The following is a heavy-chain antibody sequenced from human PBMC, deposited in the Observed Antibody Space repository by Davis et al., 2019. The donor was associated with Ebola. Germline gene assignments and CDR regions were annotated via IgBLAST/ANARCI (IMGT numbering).Heavy chain of an antibody. CDR2: ISYDGSNK. CDR3: ARDCGVVVPAAILFPYYYGMDV. CDR1: GFTFSSYA. Sequence: GESLKISCAASGFTFSSYAMHWVRQAPGKGLEWVAVISYDGSNKYYADSVKGRFTISRDNSKNTLYLQMNSLRAEDTAVYYCARDCGVVVPAAILFPYYYGMDVWGQGTTVTVSS. J-gene: IGHJ6*02. V-gene: IGHV3-30*04. D-gene: IGHD2-2*01.